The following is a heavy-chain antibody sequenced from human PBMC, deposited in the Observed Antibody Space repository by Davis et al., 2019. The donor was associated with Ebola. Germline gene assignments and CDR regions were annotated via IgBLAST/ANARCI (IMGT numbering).Heavy chain of an antibody. D-gene: IGHD2-15*01. CDR1: GGSISSSSYY. CDR2: IYYSGST. CDR3: GGGGVVAAYAFDY. V-gene: IGHV4-39*01. J-gene: IGHJ4*02. Sequence: MPSETLSLTFTVSGGSISSSSYYWGGIRQPPGKGLEWIGRIYYSGSTYYNPSLKSRVTISVDTSKNQFSLKLSSVTAADTVVYYCGGGGVVAAYAFDYWGQGTLVTVSS.